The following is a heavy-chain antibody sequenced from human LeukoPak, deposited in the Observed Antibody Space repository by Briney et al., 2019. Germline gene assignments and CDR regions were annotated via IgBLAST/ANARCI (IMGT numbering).Heavy chain of an antibody. V-gene: IGHV1-69*05. CDR1: GGTFGSYA. D-gene: IGHD2-2*01. Sequence: SVKVSCKASGGTFGSYAISWVRQAPGQGLEWMGGIIPIFGTANYAQKFQGRVTITTDESTSTAYMELSSLRFEDTAVYYCARVVVVRPLGNYYYYMDVWGKGTTVTVYS. CDR2: IIPIFGTA. CDR3: ARVVVVRPLGNYYYYMDV. J-gene: IGHJ6*03.